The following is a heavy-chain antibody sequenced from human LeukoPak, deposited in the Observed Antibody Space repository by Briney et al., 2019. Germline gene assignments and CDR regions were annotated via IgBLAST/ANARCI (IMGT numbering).Heavy chain of an antibody. Sequence: GSLRLSCAASGFTFSYYAMHWVRQAPGKGLEWVAVIWYNGSNKKYADSVKGRFTISRDNSKNTLYLQMNSLRAEDTAVYYCARENPTSLIAFDMWGQGTVVTVSS. J-gene: IGHJ3*02. CDR2: IWYNGSNK. V-gene: IGHV3-33*01. CDR1: GFTFSYYA. CDR3: ARENPTSLIAFDM. D-gene: IGHD2-8*01.